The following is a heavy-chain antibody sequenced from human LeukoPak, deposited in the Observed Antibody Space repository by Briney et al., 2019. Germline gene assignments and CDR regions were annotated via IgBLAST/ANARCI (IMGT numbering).Heavy chain of an antibody. CDR1: GFTFSSYA. CDR3: AKVFGERRQVFGRISGSTGYFDY. Sequence: GGSLGLSCAASGFTFSSYAMSWVRQAPGKGLEWVSAISGSGGSTYYADSVKGRFTISRDNSKNTLYLQMNSLRAEDTAVYYCAKVFGERRQVFGRISGSTGYFDYWGQGTLVTVSS. D-gene: IGHD1-26*01. CDR2: ISGSGGST. V-gene: IGHV3-23*01. J-gene: IGHJ4*02.